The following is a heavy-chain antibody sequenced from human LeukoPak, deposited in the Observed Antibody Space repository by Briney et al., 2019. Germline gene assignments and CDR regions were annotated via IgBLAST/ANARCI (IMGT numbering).Heavy chain of an antibody. CDR2: IYSGGST. D-gene: IGHD3-22*01. CDR1: GFTVSSKY. Sequence: GGSLRLSCAASGFTVSSKYMNWVRQAPGKGLEWVSVIYSGGSTQYADSVKGRFTISRDNAKNSLYLQMNSLRAEDTALYYCAKDSYSNYDSSGYFDYWGQGTLVTVSS. J-gene: IGHJ4*02. V-gene: IGHV3-53*05. CDR3: AKDSYSNYDSSGYFDY.